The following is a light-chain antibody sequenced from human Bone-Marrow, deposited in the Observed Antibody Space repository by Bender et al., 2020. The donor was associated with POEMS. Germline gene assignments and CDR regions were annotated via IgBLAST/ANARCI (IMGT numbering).Light chain of an antibody. J-gene: IGLJ3*02. Sequence: QSVLTQPPSASGTPGKRAPFLCLGSSPTTGGKVENGGRKFQGTPPKPPIYGNDQRPSGVPNRFSGSKSGTSASLAISGLQSEDEADYFCSAWDGILNGWVFGGGTELTVL. CDR3: SAWDGILNGWV. CDR2: GND. V-gene: IGLV1-44*01. CDR1: SPTTGGKV.